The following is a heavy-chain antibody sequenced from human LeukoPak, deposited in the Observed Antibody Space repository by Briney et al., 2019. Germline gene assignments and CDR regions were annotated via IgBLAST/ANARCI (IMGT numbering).Heavy chain of an antibody. D-gene: IGHD5-24*01. Sequence: GGSLRLSCAAAGFMFSSNWMSWVRLAPGKGLEWVANIKEDGTETYYVDSVKGRFTISRDNAKNSLYLQMNSLRVEDTAVYYCAKEGRSLQTYWGQGTLVTVSS. CDR1: GFMFSSNW. CDR3: AKEGRSLQTY. V-gene: IGHV3-7*03. CDR2: IKEDGTET. J-gene: IGHJ4*02.